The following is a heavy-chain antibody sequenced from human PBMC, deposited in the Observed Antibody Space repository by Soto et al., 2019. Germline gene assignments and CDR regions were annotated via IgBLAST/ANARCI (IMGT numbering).Heavy chain of an antibody. Sequence: QVQLVQSGAEVKKPGASVKVSCKASGYTFTSYAIHWVRQAPGQRLEWMGWINAGNGNTKYSQKFQDRVTITRDTSASTAYMELSSLRSEDTAVYYCARDLGGWPDYWGQGNPGHRLL. D-gene: IGHD6-19*01. V-gene: IGHV1-3*01. CDR2: INAGNGNT. J-gene: IGHJ4*02. CDR1: GYTFTSYA. CDR3: ARDLGGWPDY.